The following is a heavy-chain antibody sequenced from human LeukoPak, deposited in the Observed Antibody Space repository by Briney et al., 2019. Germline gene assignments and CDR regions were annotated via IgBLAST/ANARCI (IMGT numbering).Heavy chain of an antibody. D-gene: IGHD3-10*01. CDR2: ISYDGSNK. V-gene: IGHV3-30*04. CDR3: ARDNMVRGVIIYYYYGMDV. CDR1: GFTFSSYA. Sequence: GRSLRLSCAASGFTFSSYAMHWVRQAPGKGLEWVAVISYDGSNKYYADSVKGRSTISRDNSKNTLYLQMNSLRAEDTAVYYCARDNMVRGVIIYYYYGMDVWGKGTTVTVSS. J-gene: IGHJ6*04.